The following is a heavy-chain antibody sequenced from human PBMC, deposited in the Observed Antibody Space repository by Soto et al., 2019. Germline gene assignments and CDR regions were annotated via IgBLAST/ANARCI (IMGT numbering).Heavy chain of an antibody. CDR1: GGSFTTYT. CDR3: ARGVKYDIMNSSDWTWFDS. Sequence: QVHLVQSGAEVKKPGSSVKVSCKASGGSFTTYTISWVRQAPGQGLEWMGRIIPILGLPNYAQKFRGRATITADKSSTTAYMELSSLTSEDTAIYFCARGVKYDIMNSSDWTWFDSWGQGTLLTVST. J-gene: IGHJ5*01. CDR2: IIPILGLP. D-gene: IGHD3-9*01. V-gene: IGHV1-69*02.